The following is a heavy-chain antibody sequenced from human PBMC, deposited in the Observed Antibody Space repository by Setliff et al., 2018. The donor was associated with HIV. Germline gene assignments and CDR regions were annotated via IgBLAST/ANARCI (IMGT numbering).Heavy chain of an antibody. CDR3: ARHCNAGTYYFYI. V-gene: IGHV1-69-2*01. Sequence: GASVKVSCKVSGYTFTDYYMHWAQQAPGKGLEWMGLVDPEDGETIYAEKFQGRVTITADTSTATAYMELSSLRSEVTAVYYCARHCNAGTYYFYIWGKGTTVTV. CDR2: VDPEDGET. CDR1: GYTFTDYY. D-gene: IGHD2-15*01. J-gene: IGHJ6*03.